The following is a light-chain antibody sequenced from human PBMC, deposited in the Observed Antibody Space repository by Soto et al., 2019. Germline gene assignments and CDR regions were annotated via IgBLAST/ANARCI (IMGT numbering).Light chain of an antibody. CDR3: LQYHHWPLT. CDR2: DAS. J-gene: IGKJ4*01. V-gene: IGKV1-5*01. Sequence: DIQMTQSPSTLSASVGDRFTITCRASQSISSWLAWYQQKPGKAPKLLIYDASSLESGVPSRFSGSGSGTDFSLTISSLQSEDFAVYYCLQYHHWPLTFGGGTKVDIK. CDR1: QSISSW.